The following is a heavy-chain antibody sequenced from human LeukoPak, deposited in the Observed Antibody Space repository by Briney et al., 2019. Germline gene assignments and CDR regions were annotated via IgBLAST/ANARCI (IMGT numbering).Heavy chain of an antibody. D-gene: IGHD3-10*01. CDR3: ARGWRRSVKNDAFDI. J-gene: IGHJ3*02. CDR1: GGPISSSSHY. V-gene: IGHV4-39*01. CDR2: VYYSGRT. Sequence: SETLSLTSTVSGGPISSSSHYWGWIRQPPGKGLEWIASVYYSGRTYYNPSLKSRVTISVDTSKNQFSLKLNSVTATDTAVYYCARGWRRSVKNDAFDIWGQGTMVTVSS.